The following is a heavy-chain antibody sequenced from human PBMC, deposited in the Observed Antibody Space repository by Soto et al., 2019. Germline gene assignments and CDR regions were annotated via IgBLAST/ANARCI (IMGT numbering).Heavy chain of an antibody. V-gene: IGHV6-1*01. Sequence: TLSLTCAISGDSVSSNSATWDWIRHSPSRGLEWLGRTYYRSKWYNDYAVSVKSRITINPDTSNNQLSLQLNSVTPDDTAVYYCARLIGNSWLDSWGQGTLVTVSS. CDR3: ARLIGNSWLDS. J-gene: IGHJ5*01. D-gene: IGHD2-8*01. CDR1: GDSVSSNSAT. CDR2: TYYRSKWYN.